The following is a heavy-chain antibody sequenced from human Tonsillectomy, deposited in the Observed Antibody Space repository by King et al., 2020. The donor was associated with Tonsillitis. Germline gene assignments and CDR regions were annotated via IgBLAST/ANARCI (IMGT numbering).Heavy chain of an antibody. CDR3: VRSRGRGPFDI. CDR1: GGSISSASYY. CDR2: IYYSGST. D-gene: IGHD3-10*01. J-gene: IGHJ3*02. Sequence: LQLQESGPGLVKPSETLSLTCTVSGGSISSASYYWGWIRQPPGKGLEWIANIYYSGSTYYNPSLRSRVTISVDTSKNHFALRLTSVTASDTAVYYCVRSRGRGPFDIWGQGTMVTVSS. V-gene: IGHV4-39*02.